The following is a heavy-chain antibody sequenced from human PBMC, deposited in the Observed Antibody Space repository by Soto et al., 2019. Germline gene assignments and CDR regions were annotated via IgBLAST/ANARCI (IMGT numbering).Heavy chain of an antibody. V-gene: IGHV3-21*01. CDR2: ITTYSTQI. CDR3: ARLSYSFDATGYHYYFDL. D-gene: IGHD3-9*01. J-gene: IGHJ4*02. CDR1: GFTFTDYT. Sequence: PGGSLRLSCVASGFTFTDYTLTWVRQVPGKGLEWLSSITTYSTQIYYAASVEGRFTISRDNAKNSLYLQMNRLSAEDTAVYYCARLSYSFDATGYHYYFDLWGQGTPVTVSS.